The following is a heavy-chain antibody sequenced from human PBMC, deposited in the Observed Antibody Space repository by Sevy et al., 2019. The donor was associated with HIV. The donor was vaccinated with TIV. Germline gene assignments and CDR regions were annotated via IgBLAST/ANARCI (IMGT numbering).Heavy chain of an antibody. J-gene: IGHJ4*02. V-gene: IGHV3-23*01. CDR1: GFNFNNYA. Sequence: GGSLRLSCAAAGFNFNNYAMTWVRQAPGKGLEWVSGISFSGSKTYYAESVKGRFSISRDPSKNTLYLQMNNVRVEDTAVYFCSNTPFMDFWNDYYSFYFDFCCQGTLVTVSS. CDR3: SNTPFMDFWNDYYSFYFDF. D-gene: IGHD3-3*01. CDR2: ISFSGSKT.